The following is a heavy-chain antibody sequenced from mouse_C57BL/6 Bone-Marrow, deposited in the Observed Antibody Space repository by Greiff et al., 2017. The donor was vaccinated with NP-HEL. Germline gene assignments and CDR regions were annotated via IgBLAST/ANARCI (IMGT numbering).Heavy chain of an antibody. J-gene: IGHJ2*01. V-gene: IGHV7-3*01. Sequence: EVKLQESGGGLVQPGGSLSLSCAASGFTFTDYYMSWVRQPPGTALEWLGFIRNKANGYTTEYSASVTGRFTISRDNSQIILYLQMNALRAEDSATYYCARYNYGSSLFDYWGQGTTLTVSS. CDR2: IRNKANGYTT. CDR3: ARYNYGSSLFDY. CDR1: GFTFTDYY. D-gene: IGHD1-1*01.